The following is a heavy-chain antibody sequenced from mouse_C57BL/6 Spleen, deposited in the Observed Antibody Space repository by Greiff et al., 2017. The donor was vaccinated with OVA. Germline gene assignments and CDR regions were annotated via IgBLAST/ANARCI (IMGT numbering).Heavy chain of an antibody. J-gene: IGHJ1*03. CDR1: GYTFTSYT. V-gene: IGHV1-4*01. CDR3: ARYDYGDFDV. D-gene: IGHD2-3*01. Sequence: QVQLQQSGAELARPGASVKMSCKASGYTFTSYTMHWVKQRPGQGLEWIGFINPSSGNTKYNQKFKDKATLTADKSSSTAYMQRSSLASEDSAVYYGARYDYGDFDVWGTGTTVTVSS. CDR2: INPSSGNT.